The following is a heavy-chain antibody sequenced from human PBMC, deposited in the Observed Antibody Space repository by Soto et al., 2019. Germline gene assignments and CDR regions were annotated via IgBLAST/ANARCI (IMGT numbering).Heavy chain of an antibody. CDR3: ARDLGGWPDY. V-gene: IGHV1-3*01. J-gene: IGHJ4*02. D-gene: IGHD2-15*01. CDR1: EYPFTTFL. Sequence: GASVKVSCKASEYPFTTFLMHWVRQAPGQSLEWMGWINAANGSTKYSQNFQGRVTISRDTSASTAYMKLTSLRSEDTAVYYCARDLGGWPDYWGQGTLVTVSS. CDR2: INAANGST.